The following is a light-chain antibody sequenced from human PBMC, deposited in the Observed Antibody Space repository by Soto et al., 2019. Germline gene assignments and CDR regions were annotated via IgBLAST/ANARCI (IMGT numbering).Light chain of an antibody. CDR1: SSDVGGYNY. V-gene: IGLV2-14*01. CDR3: RSSTSSSTV. CDR2: EVS. Sequence: QSLLTQPASVSGSPGQSITISCTGTSSDVGGYNYVSWYQQHPGQAPKVMVYEVSNRPSGVYNRFSGSKSGNTASLAISALHAEDEADSCGRSSTSSSTVFGAGTALTV. J-gene: IGLJ3*02.